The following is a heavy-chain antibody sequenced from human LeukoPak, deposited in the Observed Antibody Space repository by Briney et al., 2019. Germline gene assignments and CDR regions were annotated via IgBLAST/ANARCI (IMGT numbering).Heavy chain of an antibody. Sequence: QPGGSLSLSCAASGFTFSNYEMNWVRQAPGKGLEWVSYISSSGSTIYYADSVKGRFTISRDNAKNSLYLQMNSLRAEDTAVYYCARAGRYLVRGVDGNMDVWGKGTTVTVSS. D-gene: IGHD3-10*01. CDR1: GFTFSNYE. V-gene: IGHV3-48*03. CDR3: ARAGRYLVRGVDGNMDV. J-gene: IGHJ6*03. CDR2: ISSSGSTI.